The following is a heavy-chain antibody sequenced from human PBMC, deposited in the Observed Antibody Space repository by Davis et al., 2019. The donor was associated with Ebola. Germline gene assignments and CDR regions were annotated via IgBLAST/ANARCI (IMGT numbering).Heavy chain of an antibody. CDR2: IYYSGST. V-gene: IGHV4-59*01. J-gene: IGHJ6*02. CDR1: GGSFSSYY. CDR3: ARGPPYYYGMDV. Sequence: SETLSLTCAVYGGSFSSYYWSWIRQPPGKGLEWIGYIYYSGSTNYNPSLKSRVTISVDTSKNQFSLKLSSVTAADTAVYYCARGPPYYYGMDVWGQGTTVTVSS.